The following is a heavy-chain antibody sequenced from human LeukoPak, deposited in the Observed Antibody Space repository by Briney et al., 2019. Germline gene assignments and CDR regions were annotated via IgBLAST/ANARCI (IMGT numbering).Heavy chain of an antibody. J-gene: IGHJ4*02. CDR3: TTGPAGGIDDY. CDR1: GFTFSDYY. V-gene: IGHV3-15*01. CDR2: IKSITDGGTT. D-gene: IGHD4-23*01. Sequence: GGSLRLSCAASGFTFSDYYMSWIRQAPGKGLEWVGRIKSITDGGTTDYAAPVKGRFTISRDDSKNTLYLQMNSLKTEDTAVYYCTTGPAGGIDDYWGQGTLVTVSS.